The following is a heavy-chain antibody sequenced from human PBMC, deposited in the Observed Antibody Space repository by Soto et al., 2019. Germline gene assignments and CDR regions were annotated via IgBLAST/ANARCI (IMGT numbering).Heavy chain of an antibody. J-gene: IGHJ5*02. CDR2: IYYSGST. V-gene: IGHV4-39*01. Sequence: SETLSLTCTVSGGSISSSSYYWGWIRQPPGKGLEWIGSIYYSGSTYYNPSLKSRVTISVDTSKNQFSLKLSSVTAADTAVYYCARSCYIAARPSWFDPWGQGTLVTVSS. D-gene: IGHD6-6*01. CDR3: ARSCYIAARPSWFDP. CDR1: GGSISSSSYY.